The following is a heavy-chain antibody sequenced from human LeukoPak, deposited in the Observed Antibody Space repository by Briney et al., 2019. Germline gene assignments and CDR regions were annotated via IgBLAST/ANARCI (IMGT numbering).Heavy chain of an antibody. CDR3: AYSGSYGHLGY. D-gene: IGHD1-26*01. CDR2: IYYGGST. Sequence: PSETLSLTCTVSGGSISSYYWSWIRQPPGKGLEWIGYIYYGGSTNYNPSLKSRVTISVDTSKNQFSLRLSSVTAADTALYYCAYSGSYGHLGYWGQGIPVTVAS. CDR1: GGSISSYY. V-gene: IGHV4-59*08. J-gene: IGHJ4*02.